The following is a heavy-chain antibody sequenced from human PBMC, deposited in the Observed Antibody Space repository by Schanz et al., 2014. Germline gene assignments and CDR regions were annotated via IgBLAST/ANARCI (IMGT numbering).Heavy chain of an antibody. V-gene: IGHV3-23*04. Sequence: EVQLVESGGGLVQPGGSLGLSCAASGFTFTNYAMTWVRQAPGKGLEWVSGISGSGGSTYDADSVKGRFTISRDNSKNTLFLQMSSLRAEDTAVYYCARDGDFDYWGQGTLVTVSS. CDR2: ISGSGGST. CDR1: GFTFTNYA. J-gene: IGHJ4*02. CDR3: ARDGDFDY.